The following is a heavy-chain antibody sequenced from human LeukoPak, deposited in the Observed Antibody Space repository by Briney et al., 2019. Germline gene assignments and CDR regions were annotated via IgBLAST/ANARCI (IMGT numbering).Heavy chain of an antibody. J-gene: IGHJ4*02. Sequence: GASVKVSCKASGGTFISYAISWVGQARGQGREWRGGMIPIFGTANYAPNFQGRVTITTAESTSTAYMELSSLRSEDTAVYYCARDNYDYVWGSYRYFPRTLGGWGQGTLVTVSS. CDR3: ARDNYDYVWGSYRYFPRTLGG. CDR2: MIPIFGTA. D-gene: IGHD3-16*02. CDR1: GGTFISYA. V-gene: IGHV1-69*05.